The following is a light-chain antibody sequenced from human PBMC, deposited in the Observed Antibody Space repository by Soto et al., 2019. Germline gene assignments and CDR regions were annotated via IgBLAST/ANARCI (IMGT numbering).Light chain of an antibody. CDR3: QYHDDH. CDR1: QYISTW. V-gene: IGKV1-5*01. CDR2: DAS. J-gene: IGKJ3*01. Sequence: DIQMTQSPSTLSASVGDRVTLTCRASQYISTWLAWYQQKPGKAPKLLVHDASSLQSGGPSRFSGRGSGTEFTLTITSLQPDDFATYYCQYHDDHFGPGTKVDIK.